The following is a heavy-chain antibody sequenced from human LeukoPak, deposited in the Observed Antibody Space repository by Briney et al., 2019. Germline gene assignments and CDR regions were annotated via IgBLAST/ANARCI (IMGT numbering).Heavy chain of an antibody. CDR3: AKGAYDILTGYPDY. CDR2: ISWNSGSI. D-gene: IGHD3-9*01. CDR1: GFTFDDYA. Sequence: GGSLRLSCAASGFTFDDYAMHWVRQAPGKGLEWVPGISWNSGSIGYADSVKGRFTISRDNAKNSLYPQMNSLRAEDTALYYCAKGAYDILTGYPDYWGQGTLVTVSS. V-gene: IGHV3-9*01. J-gene: IGHJ4*02.